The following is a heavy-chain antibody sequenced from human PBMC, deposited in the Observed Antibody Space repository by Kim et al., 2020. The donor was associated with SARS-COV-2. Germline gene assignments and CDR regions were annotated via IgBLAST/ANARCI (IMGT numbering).Heavy chain of an antibody. J-gene: IGHJ6*02. V-gene: IGHV3-23*01. CDR3: AIGRYFDWLSSQYYYYGMDV. Sequence: GGSLRLSCAASGFTFSSYAMSWVRQAPGKGLEWVSAISGSGGSTYYADSVKGRFTISRDNSKNTLYLQMNSLRAEDTAVYYCAIGRYFDWLSSQYYYYGMDVWGQGTTVTVYS. CDR1: GFTFSSYA. D-gene: IGHD3-9*01. CDR2: ISGSGGST.